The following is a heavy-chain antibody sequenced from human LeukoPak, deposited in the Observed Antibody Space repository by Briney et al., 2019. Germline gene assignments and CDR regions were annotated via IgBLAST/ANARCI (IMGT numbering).Heavy chain of an antibody. CDR2: TNQDGSKN. CDR1: EFTFSNYW. V-gene: IGHV3-7*01. CDR3: ATTVAGYPDDYFDY. D-gene: IGHD6-19*01. J-gene: IGHJ4*02. Sequence: GGSLRLSCAASEFTFSNYWMSWVRQAPGRGLERVDHTNQDGSKNYYVDSVRGRFTISRDNAKNSLYLQMNSLRAEDTAVYYCATTVAGYPDDYFDYWGQGTLVTVSS.